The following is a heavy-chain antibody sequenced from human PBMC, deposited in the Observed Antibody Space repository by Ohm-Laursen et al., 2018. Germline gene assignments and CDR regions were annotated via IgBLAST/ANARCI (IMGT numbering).Heavy chain of an antibody. CDR3: ARDYGQWLVPGFGY. CDR2: INPNSGGT. J-gene: IGHJ4*02. V-gene: IGHV1-2*02. Sequence: ASVKASCKASGYTFTGYYMHWARQDPGHGLEWMGWINPNSGGTNYAQKFQGRVTMTRDTSISTAYMELSRLRSDDTAVYYCARDYGQWLVPGFGYWGQGTLVTVSS. CDR1: GYTFTGYY. D-gene: IGHD6-19*01.